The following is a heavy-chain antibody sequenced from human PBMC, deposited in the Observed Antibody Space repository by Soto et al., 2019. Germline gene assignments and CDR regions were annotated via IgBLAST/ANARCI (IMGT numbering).Heavy chain of an antibody. D-gene: IGHD6-19*01. CDR3: ARDNIAVAGQGAFDI. Sequence: TXGSLRLSCAASGFTFSSYAMSGVRQAPGKGLVWVSRINSDGSSTSYADSVKGRFTISRDNAKNTLYLQMDSLRAEDTAVYYCARDNIAVAGQGAFDIWGQGTMVTVSS. CDR2: INSDGSST. J-gene: IGHJ3*02. CDR1: GFTFSSYA. V-gene: IGHV3-74*01.